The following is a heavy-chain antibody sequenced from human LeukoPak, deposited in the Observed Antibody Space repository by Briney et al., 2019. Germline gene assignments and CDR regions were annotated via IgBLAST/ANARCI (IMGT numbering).Heavy chain of an antibody. CDR3: ARDTVVRGVIDY. CDR1: GFTFSSYN. CDR2: ISSSSSYI. Sequence: GGSLRLSCAASGFTFSSYNMNWVRQAPGKGLEWVSSISSSSSYIYYADSVKGRFTISRDNAKNSLYLQMNSLRAEDTAVYYCARDTVVRGVIDYWGQGTLVTVSS. D-gene: IGHD3-10*01. V-gene: IGHV3-21*01. J-gene: IGHJ4*02.